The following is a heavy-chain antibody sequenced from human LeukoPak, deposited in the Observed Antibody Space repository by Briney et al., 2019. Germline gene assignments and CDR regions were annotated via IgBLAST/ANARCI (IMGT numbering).Heavy chain of an antibody. J-gene: IGHJ6*02. V-gene: IGHV3-13*01. CDR3: ARKGWHLDDKHGMDV. Sequence: GGSLRLSCVASGFTCRCYDMYWVRQVIGKGPEWVSVINNAGDKFYADPVKGRFTVSRDDAKNSLYLQMNSLRAGDTAVYYCARKGWHLDDKHGMDVWGQGTTVTVSS. CDR1: GFTCRCYD. CDR2: INNAGDK. D-gene: IGHD6-19*01.